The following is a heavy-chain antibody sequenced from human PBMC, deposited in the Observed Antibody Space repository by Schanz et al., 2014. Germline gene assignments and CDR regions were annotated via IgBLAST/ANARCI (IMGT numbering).Heavy chain of an antibody. CDR3: ARDISPESRGPLYYDAFDI. J-gene: IGHJ3*02. CDR2: IEGDGSRK. CDR1: GFMFEDYD. V-gene: IGHV3-7*01. D-gene: IGHD2-15*01. Sequence: EEQLVESGGGLVQPGRSLRLSCAASGFMFEDYDMHWVRQAPGKGLEWVANIEGDGSRKQYVDSVEGRFTISRDNAKNSLYLQMTSLRAEDAAVYYCARDISPESRGPLYYDAFDIWGQGTVVTVSS.